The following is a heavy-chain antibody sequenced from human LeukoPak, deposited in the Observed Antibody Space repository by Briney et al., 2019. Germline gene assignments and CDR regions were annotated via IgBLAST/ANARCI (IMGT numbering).Heavy chain of an antibody. J-gene: IGHJ4*02. Sequence: SETLFLTCTVSGGSISSSSYYWGWIRQPPGKGLEWIGSIYYSGSTYYNPSLKSRVTISVDTSKNQFSLKLSSVTAADTAVYYCAVLYGSGSYYAHDYWGQGTLVTVTS. CDR2: IYYSGST. V-gene: IGHV4-39*07. D-gene: IGHD3-10*01. CDR3: AVLYGSGSYYAHDY. CDR1: GGSISSSSYY.